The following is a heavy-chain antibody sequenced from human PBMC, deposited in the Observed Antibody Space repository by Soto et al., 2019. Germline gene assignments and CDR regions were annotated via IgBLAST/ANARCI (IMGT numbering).Heavy chain of an antibody. Sequence: GGSLRLSCEASAFTFSTYSMNWVRQAPGKGLEWVSSISSSSTYIPYAASVKGRFTISTDKAKNSLYLQMNSLTPEDTAVSYCSGTGTYCSGTRWSNPDLGGIDGWGQGTTDTVSS. J-gene: IGHJ6*02. CDR1: AFTFSTYS. CDR2: ISSSSTYI. V-gene: IGHV3-21*01. D-gene: IGHD2-2*01. CDR3: SGTGTYCSGTRWSNPDLGGIDG.